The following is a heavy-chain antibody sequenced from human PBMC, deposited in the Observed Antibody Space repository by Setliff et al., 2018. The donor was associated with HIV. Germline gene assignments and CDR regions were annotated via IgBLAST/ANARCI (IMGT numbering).Heavy chain of an antibody. Sequence: PSDTLSLTCTVSGGSISSGSYYWSWIRQPAGKGLEWIGRIYTSGSTNYNPALKSRVTISVDTSKNQFSLKLSSVTAADTVVYYCAGSWSGYPLSFGYWGQGTLVTVSS. CDR1: GGSISSGSYY. CDR3: AGSWSGYPLSFGY. V-gene: IGHV4-61*02. CDR2: IYTSGST. D-gene: IGHD3-3*01. J-gene: IGHJ4*02.